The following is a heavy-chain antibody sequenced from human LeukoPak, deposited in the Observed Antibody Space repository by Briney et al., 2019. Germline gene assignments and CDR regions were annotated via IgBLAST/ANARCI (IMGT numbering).Heavy chain of an antibody. CDR3: ARSDYLYALDY. J-gene: IGHJ4*02. D-gene: IGHD2-8*01. Sequence: ARGSLKLSCAASGFTVSSNYMSWVRQAPGKGLEWVSVIYSGGSTYYADSVKGRFTISRDNSKNTLYLQMNSLRAEDTAVYYCARSDYLYALDYWGQGTLVTVSS. CDR2: IYSGGST. V-gene: IGHV3-53*01. CDR1: GFTVSSNY.